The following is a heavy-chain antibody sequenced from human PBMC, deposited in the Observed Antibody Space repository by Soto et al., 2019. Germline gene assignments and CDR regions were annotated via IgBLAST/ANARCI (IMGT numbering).Heavy chain of an antibody. J-gene: IGHJ5*02. CDR1: GESFIGYY. Sequence: QVHLQQWGAGLLKPSETLSLTCAVYGESFIGYYWTWIRQSPGKGLEWIGEIIHGGSTNYNPSLKSRVTISIDTSKDQFSLKLTSVTAADTSVYYCARTDIVTTNGFEPWGQGTLVSVSS. CDR2: IIHGGST. V-gene: IGHV4-34*12. CDR3: ARTDIVTTNGFEP. D-gene: IGHD5-12*01.